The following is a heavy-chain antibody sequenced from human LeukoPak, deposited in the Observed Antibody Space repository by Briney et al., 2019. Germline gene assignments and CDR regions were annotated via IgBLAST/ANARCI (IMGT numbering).Heavy chain of an antibody. Sequence: MSSETLSLTCTVSGGSISSYYWSWIRQPAGKGLEWIGRIYTSGSTNYNPSLKSRVTMSVDTSKNQFSLKLSSVTAAGTAVYYCARSPLWFGESHFDYWGQGTLVTVSS. D-gene: IGHD3-10*01. J-gene: IGHJ4*02. CDR2: IYTSGST. CDR1: GGSISSYY. V-gene: IGHV4-4*07. CDR3: ARSPLWFGESHFDY.